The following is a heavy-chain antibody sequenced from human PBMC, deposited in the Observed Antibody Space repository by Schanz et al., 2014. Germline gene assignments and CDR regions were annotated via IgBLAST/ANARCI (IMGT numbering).Heavy chain of an antibody. D-gene: IGHD2-2*01. Sequence: QVQLQESGPGLLKPSGTLSLTCAVSGASISSNNWWTWVRQSPGKGLDWIGEIFHTGSTKYNPSLKSRVTISVDTSKNQFSLNLISVTAADTAVYYCARQGIGYQHGRYYYYMDVWGRGTTVTVSS. V-gene: IGHV4-4*02. CDR2: IFHTGST. CDR3: ARQGIGYQHGRYYYYMDV. CDR1: GASISSNNW. J-gene: IGHJ6*03.